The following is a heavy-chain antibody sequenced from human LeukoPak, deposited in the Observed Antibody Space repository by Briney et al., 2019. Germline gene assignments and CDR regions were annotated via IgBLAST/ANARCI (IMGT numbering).Heavy chain of an antibody. CDR2: LYYSGST. Sequence: SETLSLSCTVSSASISIYSWSWIRQPPGRGLEWIGSLYYSGSTSYNPSLKSRVTMSVDTSKNQFSLSLTSVTAADTAVYYCAKGDGNVGGGRLALGTYYYFYMDVWGKGTTVTVSS. V-gene: IGHV4-59*01. CDR1: SASISIYS. J-gene: IGHJ6*03. D-gene: IGHD2-15*01. CDR3: AKGDGNVGGGRLALGTYYYFYMDV.